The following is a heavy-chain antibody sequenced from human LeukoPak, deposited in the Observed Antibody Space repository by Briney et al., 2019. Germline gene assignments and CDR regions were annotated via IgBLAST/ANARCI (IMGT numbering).Heavy chain of an antibody. Sequence: GGSLRLSCAASGFTFSDHYMDWVRQAPGKGLEWVSGISGSGGSTYYADSVKGRFTISRDNSKNTLYLQMNSLRTEDTAMYYCTKDEGGGYPPIYYFDYWGQGTLVTVSS. J-gene: IGHJ4*02. D-gene: IGHD5-12*01. CDR2: ISGSGGST. CDR1: GFTFSDHY. CDR3: TKDEGGGYPPIYYFDY. V-gene: IGHV3-23*01.